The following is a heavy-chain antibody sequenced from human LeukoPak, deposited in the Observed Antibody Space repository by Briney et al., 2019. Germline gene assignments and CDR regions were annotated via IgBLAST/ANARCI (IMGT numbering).Heavy chain of an antibody. Sequence: GESLKISCKGSGYSFTTYWIGWVRQMPGKGLEWMGIIYPGDSDTRYSPSFQGQVTISADKSISTAYLQWSSLKASDTAMYYCAGQTKLGYYYYGVDVWGQGTTVTVSS. V-gene: IGHV5-51*01. D-gene: IGHD7-27*01. CDR2: IYPGDSDT. J-gene: IGHJ6*02. CDR1: GYSFTTYW. CDR3: AGQTKLGYYYYGVDV.